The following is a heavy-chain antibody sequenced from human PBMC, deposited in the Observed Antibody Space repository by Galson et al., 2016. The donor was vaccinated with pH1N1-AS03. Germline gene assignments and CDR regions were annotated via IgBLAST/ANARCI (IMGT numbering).Heavy chain of an antibody. V-gene: IGHV3-30-3*01. CDR3: TRGSGSGWYGSYYDY. CDR2: ISYGGTKK. Sequence: SLRLSCAASGFTLSTYSMHWVRQAPGRGLEWVALISYGGTKKSYADSVRGRFTISRDTSKNTLYLQMNSLRVEDTAVYYCTRGSGSGWYGSYYDYWGQGTLVPVSS. D-gene: IGHD6-19*01. J-gene: IGHJ4*02. CDR1: GFTLSTYS.